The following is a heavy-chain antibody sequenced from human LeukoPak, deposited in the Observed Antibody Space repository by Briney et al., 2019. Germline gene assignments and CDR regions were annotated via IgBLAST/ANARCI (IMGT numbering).Heavy chain of an antibody. CDR3: AKTTTGYSSGRYPAWPIDY. CDR2: IFGSGGSA. V-gene: IGHV3-23*01. D-gene: IGHD2-15*01. CDR1: GFTFGSYA. J-gene: IGHJ4*02. Sequence: GGSLRLSCAASGFTFGSYAMYWVRQAPGKGLEWVSGIFGSGGSAHYADSVKGRFTISRDNSKNTAYLQMDSLRAEDTATYYCAKTTTGYSSGRYPAWPIDYWGQGTLVTVSS.